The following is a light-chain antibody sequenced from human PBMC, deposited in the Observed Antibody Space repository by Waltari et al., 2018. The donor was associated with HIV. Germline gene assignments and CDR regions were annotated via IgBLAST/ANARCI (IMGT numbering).Light chain of an antibody. J-gene: IGLJ2*01. CDR3: QAWDSNTLVV. CDR1: KLGDKY. Sequence: SYELTQPPSVSVSPGQTASITCSGDKLGDKYACWYQQKPGQSPVVVIYQDTKRPSGIPERFSGSNSGNTATLTISGTQAMDEADYYCQAWDSNTLVVFGGGTKLTVL. CDR2: QDT. V-gene: IGLV3-1*01.